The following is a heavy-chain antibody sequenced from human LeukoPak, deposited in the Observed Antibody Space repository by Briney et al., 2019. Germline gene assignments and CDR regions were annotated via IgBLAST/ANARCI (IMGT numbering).Heavy chain of an antibody. V-gene: IGHV3-21*01. Sequence: GGSLSLSCAASGFPFSSYSMNWVRQAPGKGLEWVSSISSSSSYIYYAVSVKGRFTSSRDNAKNSLYLQMNSLRAEDTAVYYCARAIKVALYYSAFDIWGQGTMVTVSS. J-gene: IGHJ3*02. CDR2: ISSSSSYI. CDR3: ARAIKVALYYSAFDI. CDR1: GFPFSSYS. D-gene: IGHD3-10*01.